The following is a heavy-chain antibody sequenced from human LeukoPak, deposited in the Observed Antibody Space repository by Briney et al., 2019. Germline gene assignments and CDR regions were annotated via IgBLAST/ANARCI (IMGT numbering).Heavy chain of an antibody. Sequence: GGSLRLSCAASGFTFSSYEMNWVRQAPGKGLEWVSYISSSGNTIFYADSVKGRFTISRDNAKNSLFLQMNSLRADDTAVYYCARMYYYGSGSNYSVPDHWGQGTLVTVSS. CDR2: ISSSGNTI. D-gene: IGHD3-10*01. J-gene: IGHJ4*02. CDR3: ARMYYYGSGSNYSVPDH. CDR1: GFTFSSYE. V-gene: IGHV3-48*03.